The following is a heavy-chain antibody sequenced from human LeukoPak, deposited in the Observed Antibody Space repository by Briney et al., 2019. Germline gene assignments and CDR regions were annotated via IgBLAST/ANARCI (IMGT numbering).Heavy chain of an antibody. CDR2: IYPGDSDT. J-gene: IGHJ1*01. Sequence: GESLKISCKGSGYSFTSYWIGWVRQMPGKGLEWMGIIYPGDSDTRYSPSFQGQVTISADKSISTAYLQWSSLKAPDTAMYYCARFDYYGSGSSLPFQHWGQGTLVTVSS. V-gene: IGHV5-51*01. CDR3: ARFDYYGSGSSLPFQH. D-gene: IGHD3-10*01. CDR1: GYSFTSYW.